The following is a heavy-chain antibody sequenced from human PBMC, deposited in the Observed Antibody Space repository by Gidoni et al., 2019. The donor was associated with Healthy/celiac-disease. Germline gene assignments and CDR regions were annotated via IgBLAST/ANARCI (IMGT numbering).Heavy chain of an antibody. CDR3: ARRSQQPEMATTLKYDY. D-gene: IGHD1-1*01. CDR2: INHSGRT. V-gene: IGHV4-34*01. Sequence: QVQLQQWGAGLLKPSETLSLTCAVYGGSCSGDYWSWIRQPPGKGLEWIGEINHSGRTNYNPSLKSRVTISVDTSKNQFSLKLSSVTAADTAVYYCARRSQQPEMATTLKYDYWGQGTLVTVSS. J-gene: IGHJ4*02. CDR1: GGSCSGDY.